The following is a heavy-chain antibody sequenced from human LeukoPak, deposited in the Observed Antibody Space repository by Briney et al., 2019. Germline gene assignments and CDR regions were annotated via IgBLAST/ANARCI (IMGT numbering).Heavy chain of an antibody. J-gene: IGHJ4*02. D-gene: IGHD2-2*01. CDR1: GFTFSSYA. CDR3: ASGCVGSPSCSATGYDH. Sequence: PGGSLRLSCAASGFTFSSYAMSWVRQAPGKGLEWVSAISGSGGSTYYADSVKGRFTISRDNSKNTLYLQMNSLRAEDTALYYCASGCVGSPSCSATGYDHWGQGTLVIVSS. V-gene: IGHV3-23*01. CDR2: ISGSGGST.